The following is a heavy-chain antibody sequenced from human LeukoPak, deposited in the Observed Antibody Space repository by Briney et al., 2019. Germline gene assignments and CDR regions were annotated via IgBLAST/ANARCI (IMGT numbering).Heavy chain of an antibody. CDR3: AREGHDNGPWCFDY. CDR2: TYYRSKWYN. J-gene: IGHJ4*02. V-gene: IGHV6-1*01. Sequence: SQTLSVTCAISGDSISSNSAAWNWIRQSPSRGLEWLGRTYYRSKWYNDYAVSVKSRITINPDTSKNQFSLQLNSVTPEDTAVYYCAREGHDNGPWCFDYWGQGTLVTVSS. D-gene: IGHD3-9*01. CDR1: GDSISSNSAA.